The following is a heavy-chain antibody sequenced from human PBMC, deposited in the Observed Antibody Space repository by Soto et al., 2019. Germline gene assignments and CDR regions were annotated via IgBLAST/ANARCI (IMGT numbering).Heavy chain of an antibody. CDR1: GYTLTELS. V-gene: IGHV1-24*01. CDR2: FDPEDGEI. J-gene: IGHJ4*02. D-gene: IGHD1-26*01. Sequence: ASVKVSCKVSGYTLTELSMHWVRQAPGKGLEWMGGFDPEDGEIIYAQKFQGRVTMTEDTSTDTAYMELSSLRSEDTAVYYCATGPRAYSGSYRSLDYWGQGTLVTVS. CDR3: ATGPRAYSGSYRSLDY.